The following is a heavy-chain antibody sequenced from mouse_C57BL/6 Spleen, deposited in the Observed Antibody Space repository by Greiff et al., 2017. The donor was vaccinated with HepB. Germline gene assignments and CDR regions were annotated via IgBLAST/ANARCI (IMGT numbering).Heavy chain of an antibody. CDR2: INPNNGGT. CDR1: GYTFTDYN. CDR3: ARPLYGSSYAWVAY. D-gene: IGHD1-1*01. Sequence: EVQLQQSGPELVKPGASVKIPCKASGYTFTDYNMDWVKQSHGKSLEWIGDINPNNGGTIYTQKFKGKATLTVDKYSSTAYMELRRLTSEDTAVYYCARPLYGSSYAWVAYWGQGTRVTVSA. J-gene: IGHJ3*01. V-gene: IGHV1-18*01.